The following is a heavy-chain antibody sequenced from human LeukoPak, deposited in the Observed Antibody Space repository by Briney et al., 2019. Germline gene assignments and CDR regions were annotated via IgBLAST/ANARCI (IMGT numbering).Heavy chain of an antibody. D-gene: IGHD1-26*01. V-gene: IGHV3-21*01. J-gene: IGHJ4*02. CDR3: AKAQRVGASPPNFDY. CDR1: GFTFSSYN. Sequence: GGSLRLSCAASGFTFSSYNMNWVRQAPGKGLEWVSSISSSNTYIYYADSVKGRFTISRDNAKNSLYLQMNSLRAEDTAVYYCAKAQRVGASPPNFDYWGQGTLVTVSS. CDR2: ISSSNTYI.